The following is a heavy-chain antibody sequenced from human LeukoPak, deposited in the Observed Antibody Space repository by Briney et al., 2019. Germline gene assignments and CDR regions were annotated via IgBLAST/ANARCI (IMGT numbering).Heavy chain of an antibody. CDR1: GFTVSSNY. J-gene: IGHJ6*03. V-gene: IGHV3-53*01. Sequence: GGSLRLSCAASGFTVSSNYMSWVRQAPGKGLEWVSVIYSGGSTYYADSVKGRFTISRDNSKNTLYLQMNSLRAEDTAVYYCAREGYGGNSFDYYHYYMDVWGKGTTVTVS. D-gene: IGHD4-23*01. CDR3: AREGYGGNSFDYYHYYMDV. CDR2: IYSGGST.